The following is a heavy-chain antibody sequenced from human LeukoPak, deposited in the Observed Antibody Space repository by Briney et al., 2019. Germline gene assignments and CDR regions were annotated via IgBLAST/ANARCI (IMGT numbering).Heavy chain of an antibody. CDR3: VISFPGYTSSPNWFDP. D-gene: IGHD2-2*02. Sequence: GASVKVSCKASGYTFTGYYMHWVRQAPGQGLEWMGWINPNSGGTNYAQKFQGRVSMTRDTSISTAYMELSRLRSDDTALYYCVISFPGYTSSPNWFDPWGQGTLVTVSS. CDR1: GYTFTGYY. CDR2: INPNSGGT. J-gene: IGHJ5*02. V-gene: IGHV1-2*02.